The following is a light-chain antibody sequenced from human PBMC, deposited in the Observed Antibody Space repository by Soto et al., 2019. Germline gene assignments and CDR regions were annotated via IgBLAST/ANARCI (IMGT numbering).Light chain of an antibody. CDR1: QSVGSSF. CDR2: GAS. CDR3: QQYGSSPPIT. Sequence: EIVLTQSPGTLSLSPGERATLSCRASQSVGSSFLAWYQQKPGQPPRLLISGASNRATGIPDRFSGSGSGTDFTLTISRLEPYVVAVYYCQQYGSSPPITLGXGTRLEIK. V-gene: IGKV3-20*01. J-gene: IGKJ5*01.